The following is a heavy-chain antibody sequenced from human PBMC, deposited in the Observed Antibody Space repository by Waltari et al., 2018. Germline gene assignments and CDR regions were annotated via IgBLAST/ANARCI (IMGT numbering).Heavy chain of an antibody. V-gene: IGHV2-70*15. D-gene: IGHD3-22*01. J-gene: IGHJ6*02. CDR3: VRENRVTMIRGSMDV. Sequence: QVTLRESGPALVRPTQTLTLTCPFSGFSLSGRQMFVSWIRQPPGKALEWLARIDWDDDKYYSPSLQTRLTISKDTSKNQVVLTMTDMGLVDTATYYCVRENRVTMIRGSMDVWGQGAMVTVSS. CDR1: GFSLSGRQMF. CDR2: IDWDDDK.